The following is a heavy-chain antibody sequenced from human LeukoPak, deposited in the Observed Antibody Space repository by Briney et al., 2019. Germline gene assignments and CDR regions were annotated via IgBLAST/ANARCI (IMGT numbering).Heavy chain of an antibody. D-gene: IGHD3-22*01. CDR3: AKSRSSGYFRPFDY. CDR2: ISGSGGST. V-gene: IGHV3-23*01. J-gene: IGHJ4*02. CDR1: GFTFSSYA. Sequence: GGSLRLSCAASGFTFSSYAMSWVRQAPGKGLEWVSAISGSGGSTYYADSVKGRFTISRDNSKNTLFLQVNSLRAEDTAVYYCAKSRSSGYFRPFDYWGQGTLVTVSS.